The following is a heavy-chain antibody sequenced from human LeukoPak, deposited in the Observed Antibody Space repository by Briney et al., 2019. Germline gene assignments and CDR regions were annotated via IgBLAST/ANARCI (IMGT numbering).Heavy chain of an antibody. CDR2: ISSSSSYI. D-gene: IGHD5-18*01. J-gene: IGHJ4*02. Sequence: GGSLRLSCAASGFTFSSYSMNWVRQAPGKGLEWVSSISSSSSYIYYADSVKGRLTISRDNAKNSLYLQMNSLRAEDTAVYYCARDEIGYSYGGWYFDYWGQGTLVTVSS. CDR3: ARDEIGYSYGGWYFDY. V-gene: IGHV3-21*01. CDR1: GFTFSSYS.